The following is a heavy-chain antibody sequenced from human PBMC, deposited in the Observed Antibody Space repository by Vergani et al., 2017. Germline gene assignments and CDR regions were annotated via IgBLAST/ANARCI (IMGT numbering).Heavy chain of an antibody. Sequence: QVQLLQWGAGLLKPSETLSLTCAVYGGSFSGYYWSWIRQHPGKGLEWIGEINHSGSTNYNPSLKSRVTISVDTSKNQFSLKLSSVTAADTAVYYCARGGRGSYYRYFQHWGQGTLVTVSS. CDR3: ARGGRGSYYRYFQH. CDR2: INHSGST. V-gene: IGHV4-34*01. J-gene: IGHJ1*01. D-gene: IGHD1-26*01. CDR1: GGSFSGYY.